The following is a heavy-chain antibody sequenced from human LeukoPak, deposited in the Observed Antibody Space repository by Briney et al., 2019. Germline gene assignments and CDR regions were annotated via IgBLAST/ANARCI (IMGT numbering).Heavy chain of an antibody. J-gene: IGHJ2*01. CDR1: GFTFTSYD. Sequence: PGGSLRLSRAASGFTFTSYDMHWVRQGTGKGLEWVSGIGTAGDTYYPDSVKGRFTISRENAKNSLYLQMNSLRAGDTAVYYCARGPITMVRGIIRAWYFDLWGRGTLVTVSS. CDR3: ARGPITMVRGIIRAWYFDL. D-gene: IGHD3-10*01. V-gene: IGHV3-13*04. CDR2: IGTAGDT.